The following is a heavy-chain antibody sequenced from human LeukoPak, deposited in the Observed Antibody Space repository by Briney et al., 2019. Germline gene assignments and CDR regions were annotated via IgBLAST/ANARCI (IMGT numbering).Heavy chain of an antibody. J-gene: IGHJ4*02. CDR1: GFTFSNYA. D-gene: IGHD5/OR15-5a*01. V-gene: IGHV3-23*01. CDR2: ITGSAGGT. CDR3: AKGSSSVWPYYFDY. Sequence: GGSLRLSCAASGFTFSNYAMGWVRQAPGKGLEWVSAITGSAGGTYYADSVEGRSAISRDNSKNTLYLDMNSLRAEDTAVYYCAKGSSSVWPYYFDYWGQGALVTASS.